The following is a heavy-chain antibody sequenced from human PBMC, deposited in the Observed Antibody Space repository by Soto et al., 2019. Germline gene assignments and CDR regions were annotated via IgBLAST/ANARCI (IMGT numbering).Heavy chain of an antibody. CDR3: ATQQEDCSGGSCYSNWFDP. CDR1: GGSISSGGYY. CDR2: IYYSGST. Sequence: SETLSLTCTVSGGSISSGGYYWSWIRQHPGKGLEWIGYIYYSGSTYYNPSLKSRVTISVDTSKNQFSLKLSSVTAADTAVYYCATQQEDCSGGSCYSNWFDPWGQGTLVTVSS. D-gene: IGHD2-15*01. J-gene: IGHJ5*02. V-gene: IGHV4-31*03.